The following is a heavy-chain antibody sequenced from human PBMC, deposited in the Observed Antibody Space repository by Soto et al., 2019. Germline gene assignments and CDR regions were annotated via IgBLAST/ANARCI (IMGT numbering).Heavy chain of an antibody. J-gene: IGHJ6*03. Sequence: QVQLVESGGGLVRPGGSLRLSCAASGFTFSDYYMSWIRQAPGKGLEWVAYIFNSGNMIFYADSVKGRFTISRDNAKNTLFLEMNSLRVEDTAVYYCARESGGWYYYHYMDVWGKGATVTVSS. V-gene: IGHV3-11*01. D-gene: IGHD6-19*01. CDR3: ARESGGWYYYHYMDV. CDR2: IFNSGNMI. CDR1: GFTFSDYY.